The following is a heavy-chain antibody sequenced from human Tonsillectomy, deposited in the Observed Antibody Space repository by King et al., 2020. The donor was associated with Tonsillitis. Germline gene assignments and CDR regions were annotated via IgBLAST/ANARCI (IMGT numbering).Heavy chain of an antibody. D-gene: IGHD6-19*01. V-gene: IGHV4-39*01. CDR1: GGSISSTTYY. Sequence: QLQESGPGLVKPSETLSLTCTVSGGSISSTTYYWGWVRQPPGKGLEWIGSMWYGGNTYYNPSLKSRVTISVDTSKNQFSLKLTSVTAADTAVYYCARPGWPYWYFDLWGRGTLVTVSS. CDR2: MWYGGNT. CDR3: ARPGWPYWYFDL. J-gene: IGHJ2*01.